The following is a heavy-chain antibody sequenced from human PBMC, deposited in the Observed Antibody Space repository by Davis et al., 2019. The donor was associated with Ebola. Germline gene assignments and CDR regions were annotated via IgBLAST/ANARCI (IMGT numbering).Heavy chain of an antibody. D-gene: IGHD3-16*01. CDR2: IYWNDDK. CDR3: AHRQGWGSAGEYYFDY. J-gene: IGHJ4*02. V-gene: IGHV2-5*01. CDR1: GFSLSTSGVG. Sequence: SGPTLVKPTQTLTLTCTFSGFSLSTSGVGVGWIRQPPGKALEWLALIYWNDDKRYSPSLKSRLTITKDTSKNQVVLTMTNMDPVDTATYYCAHRQGWGSAGEYYFDYWGQGTLVTVSS.